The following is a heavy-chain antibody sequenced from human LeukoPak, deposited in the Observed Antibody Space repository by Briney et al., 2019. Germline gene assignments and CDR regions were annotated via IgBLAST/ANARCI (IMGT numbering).Heavy chain of an antibody. V-gene: IGHV1-2*02. D-gene: IGHD5-18*01. J-gene: IGHJ4*02. CDR2: INPNSGGT. Sequence: GASVKVSCKASGYTFTSYYMHWVRQAPGQGLEWMGWINPNSGGTNYAQKLQGRVTMTTDTSTSTAYMELRSLRSDDTAVYYCARYQVDTAMAGGGLQAGDYWGQGTLVTVSS. CDR1: GYTFTSYY. CDR3: ARYQVDTAMAGGGLQAGDY.